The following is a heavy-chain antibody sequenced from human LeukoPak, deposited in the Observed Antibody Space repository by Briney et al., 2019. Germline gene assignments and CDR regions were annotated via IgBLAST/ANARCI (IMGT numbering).Heavy chain of an antibody. V-gene: IGHV3-7*01. Sequence: GGSLRLSCAASGFTFSSYWMSWVRQAPGKGLEWVANIKQDGSEKYYVDSVKGRFTISRDNAKNSLYLQMNSLRAEDTAVYYCARGRYCSSTSCPGKYYYYMDVWVKGTTVTVSS. CDR1: GFTFSSYW. CDR3: ARGRYCSSTSCPGKYYYYMDV. CDR2: IKQDGSEK. J-gene: IGHJ6*03. D-gene: IGHD2-2*01.